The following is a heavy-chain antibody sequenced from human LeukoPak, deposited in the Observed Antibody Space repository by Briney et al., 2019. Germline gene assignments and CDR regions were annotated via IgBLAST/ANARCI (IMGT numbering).Heavy chain of an antibody. V-gene: IGHV1-8*03. CDR3: ARGHATIHYMDV. D-gene: IGHD5-12*01. J-gene: IGHJ6*03. CDR1: GYTFTSYD. Sequence: ASVKVSCKASGYTFTSYDINWVRQATGQGLEWMGWMNPNSGNTGYAQKFQGRVTITRNTSISTAYMELSSLRSEDTAVYYCARGHATIHYMDVWGKGTTVTVSS. CDR2: MNPNSGNT.